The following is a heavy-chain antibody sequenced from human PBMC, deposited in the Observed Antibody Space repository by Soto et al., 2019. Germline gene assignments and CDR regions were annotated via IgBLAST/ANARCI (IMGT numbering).Heavy chain of an antibody. D-gene: IGHD5-18*01. J-gene: IGHJ4*02. Sequence: GGSLRLSCAASGFTFSSYGMHWVRQAPGKGLEWVAVIWYDGSNKYYADSVKGRFTISRDNSKNTLYLQMNSLRAEDTAVYYCARNPRSRYSYGYDYWGQGTLVTVSS. V-gene: IGHV3-33*01. CDR3: ARNPRSRYSYGYDY. CDR1: GFTFSSYG. CDR2: IWYDGSNK.